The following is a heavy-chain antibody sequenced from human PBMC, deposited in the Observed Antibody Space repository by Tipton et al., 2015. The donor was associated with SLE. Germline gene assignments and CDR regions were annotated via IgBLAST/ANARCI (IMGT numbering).Heavy chain of an antibody. J-gene: IGHJ4*02. CDR1: GGSISSYY. V-gene: IGHV4-59*12. D-gene: IGHD1-26*01. Sequence: TLSLTCTVSGGSISSYYWSWIRQPPGKGLEWIGYIYYSGSTNYNPSLKSRVTISVDTSKNQFSLKLSSVTAADTAVYYCARDSGSYRDYWGQGTLVTVSS. CDR2: IYYSGST. CDR3: ARDSGSYRDY.